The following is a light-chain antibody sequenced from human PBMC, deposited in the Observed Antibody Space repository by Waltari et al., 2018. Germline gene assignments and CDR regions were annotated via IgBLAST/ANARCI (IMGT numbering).Light chain of an antibody. Sequence: QSALTQPPSASGSPGQSVTISCTGTSSDVGAYDSVSWYQHPPGKAPKLLISEVSKRPSGVPDRFSGSRSGNTASLTVSGLQAEDEADYYCSSYAGSNNLVFGGGTKLTVL. V-gene: IGLV2-8*01. CDR1: SSDVGAYDS. CDR3: SSYAGSNNLV. J-gene: IGLJ2*01. CDR2: EVS.